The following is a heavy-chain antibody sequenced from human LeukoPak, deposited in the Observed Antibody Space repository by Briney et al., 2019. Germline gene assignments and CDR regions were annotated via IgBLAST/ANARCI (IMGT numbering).Heavy chain of an antibody. CDR3: ARDLRFDTNGYYYALGF. J-gene: IGHJ4*02. CDR2: INPSGGST. CDR1: GYTFTGYY. V-gene: IGHV1-46*01. D-gene: IGHD3-22*01. Sequence: RASVKVSCKASGYTFTGYYMHWVRQAPGQGLEWMGIINPSGGSTSYAQKFQGRVTMTRDMSTSTVYMELSSLRSEDTAVYYCARDLRFDTNGYYYALGFWGQGTLVTVSS.